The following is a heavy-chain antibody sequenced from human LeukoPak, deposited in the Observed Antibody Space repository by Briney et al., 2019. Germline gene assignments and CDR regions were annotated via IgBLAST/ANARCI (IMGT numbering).Heavy chain of an antibody. CDR1: GFTFSSYS. V-gene: IGHV3-21*01. Sequence: GGSLRLSCAASGFTFSSYSMNWVRQAPGKGLEWVSSISSSSSYIYYADSVKGRFTISRDNAKNSLYLQMNSLRAEDTAVYYCATTKTGSSWFFGDYWGQGTLVTVSS. D-gene: IGHD6-13*01. J-gene: IGHJ4*02. CDR3: ATTKTGSSWFFGDY. CDR2: ISSSSSYI.